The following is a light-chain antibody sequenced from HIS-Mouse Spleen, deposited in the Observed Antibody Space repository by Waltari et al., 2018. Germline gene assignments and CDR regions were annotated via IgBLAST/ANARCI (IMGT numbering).Light chain of an antibody. CDR2: KDS. CDR1: ALPKKY. V-gene: IGLV3-16*01. J-gene: IGLJ3*02. Sequence: SYELTQPPSVSVSLGQMARITCPGEALPKKYAYWYQQKPGQFPVLVIYKDSERPSGTPERFSGSSSGTIVTLTISGVQAEDEADYYCLSADSSGTWVFGGGTKLTVL. CDR3: LSADSSGTWV.